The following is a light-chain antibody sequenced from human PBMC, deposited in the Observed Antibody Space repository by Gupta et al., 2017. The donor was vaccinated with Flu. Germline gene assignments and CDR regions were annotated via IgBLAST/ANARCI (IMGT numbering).Light chain of an antibody. CDR1: QSVLPGSNGKNY. Sequence: DIVVTQSPDSLTVSLGERATINCKSSQSVLPGSNGKNYLAWYQHKPGQPPRLLIYWASTRESGVPDRFSGSGSGTDFTLTIANVQAEDVAVYSCQQYYSTPMYTFGQGTKLEIK. CDR3: QQYYSTPMYT. V-gene: IGKV4-1*01. CDR2: WAS. J-gene: IGKJ2*01.